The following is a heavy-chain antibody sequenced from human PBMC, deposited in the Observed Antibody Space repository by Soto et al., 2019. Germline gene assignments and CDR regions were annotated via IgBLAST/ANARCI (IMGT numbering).Heavy chain of an antibody. CDR3: ARRYSSGWSGYYGMDV. CDR2: IYYSGST. D-gene: IGHD6-19*01. Sequence: SETLSLTCTVSGGSISSGDYYWSWIRQPPGKGLEWIGYIYYSGSTYYNPSLKSRVTISVDKSKNQFSLKLSSVTTADTAVYYCARRYSSGWSGYYGMDVWGQGTTVTVSS. J-gene: IGHJ6*02. CDR1: GGSISSGDYY. V-gene: IGHV4-30-4*01.